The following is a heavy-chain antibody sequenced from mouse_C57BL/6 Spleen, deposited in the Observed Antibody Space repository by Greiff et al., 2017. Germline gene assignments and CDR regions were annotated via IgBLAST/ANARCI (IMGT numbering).Heavy chain of an antibody. V-gene: IGHV1-66*01. Sequence: QVPLPQSGPELVQPGASVTISCKASGYSFTSYSIHWVKQRPGQGLEWIGWIYPGRGNTKYTVKFKGKATLTADTSSSTAYMQLSSLTSEVSAVYYCARSGRSAWFAYWGQGTLVTVSA. CDR1: GYSFTSYS. D-gene: IGHD1-1*01. CDR3: ARSGRSAWFAY. CDR2: IYPGRGNT. J-gene: IGHJ3*01.